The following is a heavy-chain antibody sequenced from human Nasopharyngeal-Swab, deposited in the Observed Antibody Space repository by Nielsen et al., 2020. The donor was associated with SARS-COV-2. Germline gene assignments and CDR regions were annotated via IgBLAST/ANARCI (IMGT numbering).Heavy chain of an antibody. V-gene: IGHV3-7*03. J-gene: IGHJ6*03. CDR2: IKQDGSEK. Sequence: GESLKISRAASGFSFSTYWMTWVRQAPGKGLEWVANIKQDGSEKYYVDSVKGRFTVSRDNPKNLLYLQVNSLRAEDTAVYYCARQGVFVPAYFHQYYMDVWGKGTTVTVSS. CDR3: ARQGVFVPAYFHQYYMDV. D-gene: IGHD3-16*02. CDR1: GFSFSTYW.